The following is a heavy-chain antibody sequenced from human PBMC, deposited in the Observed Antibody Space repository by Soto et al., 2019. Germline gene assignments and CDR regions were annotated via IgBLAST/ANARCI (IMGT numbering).Heavy chain of an antibody. D-gene: IGHD3-22*01. CDR3: ASYVSGYYYGPFDY. CDR2: ISYDGSNK. Sequence: PGGSLRLSCAASGFTFSSYAMHWVRQAPGKGLEWVAVISYDGSNKYYADSVKGRFTISRDNSKNMLYLQMNSLRAEDTAVYYCASYVSGYYYGPFDYWGQGTLVTVSS. V-gene: IGHV3-30-3*01. CDR1: GFTFSSYA. J-gene: IGHJ4*02.